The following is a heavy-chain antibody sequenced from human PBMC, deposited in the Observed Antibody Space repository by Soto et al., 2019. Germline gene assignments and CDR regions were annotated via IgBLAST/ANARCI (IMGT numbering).Heavy chain of an antibody. CDR1: GFTVSNNY. V-gene: IGHV3-66*04. CDR3: ARRRRPYGDYDFDY. Sequence: EVQLEESGGGLVQPGGSLRLSCAASGFTVSNNYMSWVRQAPGKGLEWVSIIYSGGSTYYADSVRGRFNISRDNSKNTLYLQVNSLRAEDTAVYYCARRRRPYGDYDFDYWCQGTLVTVSS. CDR2: IYSGGST. D-gene: IGHD4-17*01. J-gene: IGHJ4*02.